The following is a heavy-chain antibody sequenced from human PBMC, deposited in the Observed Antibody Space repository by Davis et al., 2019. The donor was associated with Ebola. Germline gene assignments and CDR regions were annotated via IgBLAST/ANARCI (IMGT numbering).Heavy chain of an antibody. V-gene: IGHV3-30*02. D-gene: IGHD5-18*01. J-gene: IGHJ4*02. CDR3: AKDQIRGYAPRAFDY. CDR1: GFTFSSYG. CDR2: IRYDGSNK. Sequence: GESLKISCAASGFTFSSYGMHWVRQAPGKGLEWVAFIRYDGSNKYYADSVKGRFTISRDNSKNTLYLQMNSLRAEDTAVYYCAKDQIRGYAPRAFDYWGQGTLVTVSS.